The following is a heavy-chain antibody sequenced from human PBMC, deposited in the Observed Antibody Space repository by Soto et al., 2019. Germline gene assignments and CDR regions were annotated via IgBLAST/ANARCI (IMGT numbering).Heavy chain of an antibody. D-gene: IGHD3-10*01. Sequence: EVQLVESGGDLVQPGRSLRLSCAASGFTFDDYAMHWVRQAPGKGLEWVSGISWNTYTIDYADSVKGRFTISRDNAKNSLYLQMNSLRAEDTALYYCAKDRVRGRFGESSFDVWGQGTMVTVSS. CDR1: GFTFDDYA. CDR2: ISWNTYTI. V-gene: IGHV3-9*01. J-gene: IGHJ3*01. CDR3: AKDRVRGRFGESSFDV.